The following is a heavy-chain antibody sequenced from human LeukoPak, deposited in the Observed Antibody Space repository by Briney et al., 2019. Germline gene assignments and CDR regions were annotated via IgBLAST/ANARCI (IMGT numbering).Heavy chain of an antibody. CDR3: ARGVAAAGTGLFDY. CDR1: GFTFSSYA. CDR2: ISYDGSNK. D-gene: IGHD6-13*01. J-gene: IGHJ4*02. Sequence: GGSLRLSCAASGFTFSSYAMHWVRQAPGKGLEWVAVISYDGSNKYYADSVKGRFTISRDNSKNTLYLQMNSLRAEDTAVYYCARGVAAAGTGLFDYWGQGTLVTVSS. V-gene: IGHV3-30-3*01.